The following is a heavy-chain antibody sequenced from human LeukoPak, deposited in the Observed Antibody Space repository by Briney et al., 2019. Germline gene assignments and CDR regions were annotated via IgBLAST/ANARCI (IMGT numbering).Heavy chain of an antibody. CDR2: ISAYNGNT. V-gene: IGHV1-18*01. J-gene: IGHJ4*02. CDR3: ARRASPQDYFDY. CDR1: GYTFTSYG. Sequence: ASVKVSCKASGYTFTSYGISWVRQAPGQGLEWMGWISAYNGNTNYAQKLQGRVTMTTDTSTSTAYMELRSLIFDDTAVYYCARRASPQDYFDYWGQGTLVTVSS.